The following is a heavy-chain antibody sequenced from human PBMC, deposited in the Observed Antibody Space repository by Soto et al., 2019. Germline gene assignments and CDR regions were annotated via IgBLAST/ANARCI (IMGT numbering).Heavy chain of an antibody. CDR2: ISGTGGST. CDR3: AKAEDTTSSPQDY. CDR1: GFTFSTYA. D-gene: IGHD2-15*01. Sequence: EVQLLESGGGLVQPGGSLRLSCAASGFTFSTYAMSWVRQAPGKGLEWVSAISGTGGSTYYADSVKGRFTISRDNSKTTLYLQMNSLRAEDTAIYYYAKAEDTTSSPQDYWGQGTLVTVSS. J-gene: IGHJ4*02. V-gene: IGHV3-23*01.